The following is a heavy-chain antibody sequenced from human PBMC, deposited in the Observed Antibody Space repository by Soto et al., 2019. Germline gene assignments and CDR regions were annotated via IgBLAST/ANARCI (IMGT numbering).Heavy chain of an antibody. V-gene: IGHV5-51*01. CDR2: IYPGDSET. Sequence: PGESLKISCRGSGFTFTNYWIAWVRQMPGKGLEWMGIIYPGDSETSYSPSFQGQVIISADKSINTAYLQWSSLRVEDTAIYYCARSNGDVWRGFSKYYFDGWGQGTLVTVSS. CDR1: GFTFTNYW. CDR3: ARSNGDVWRGFSKYYFDG. J-gene: IGHJ4*02. D-gene: IGHD3-3*01.